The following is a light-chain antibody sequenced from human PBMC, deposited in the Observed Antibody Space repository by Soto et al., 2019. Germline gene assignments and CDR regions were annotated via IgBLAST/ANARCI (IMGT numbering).Light chain of an antibody. CDR3: QQYRT. V-gene: IGKV3-20*01. CDR2: GAS. J-gene: IGKJ1*01. CDR1: QSVSSSS. Sequence: EIVLTQSPGILSLSPGERATLSCRASQSVSSSSLVWYQQKPGQAPRLLIYGASSRATGIPDRFSVSGSGTDFTLTISRLELEDFAVYYCQQYRTFGQGTKVEIK.